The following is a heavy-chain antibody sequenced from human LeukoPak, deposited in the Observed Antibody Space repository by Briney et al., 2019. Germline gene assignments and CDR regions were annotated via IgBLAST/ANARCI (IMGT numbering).Heavy chain of an antibody. CDR1: GFTFSSYA. CDR3: AKVPSRITIFGVVISPFDY. Sequence: GGSLRLSCAASGFTFSSYAMSWVRQAPGKGLEWVSAISGSGGSTYYADSVKGRFTISRDNSKNTLYLQMNSLRAEDTAVYYCAKVPSRITIFGVVISPFDYWGQGTLVTVSS. D-gene: IGHD3-3*01. V-gene: IGHV3-23*01. J-gene: IGHJ4*02. CDR2: ISGSGGST.